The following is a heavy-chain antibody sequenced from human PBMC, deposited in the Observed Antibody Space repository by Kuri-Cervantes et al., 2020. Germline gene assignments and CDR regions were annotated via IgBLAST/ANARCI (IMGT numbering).Heavy chain of an antibody. J-gene: IGHJ5*02. CDR3: ARAGYCSSTSCYTLGGNWFDP. CDR2: IYYSGST. CDR1: GGSISSGDYY. Sequence: SCTVSGGSISSGDYYWSWIRQPPGKGLEWIGYIYYSGSTYYNPSLKSRVTISVDTSKNQFSLKLSSVTAADTAVYYCARAGYCSSTSCYTLGGNWFDPWGQGTLVTVSS. D-gene: IGHD2-2*02. V-gene: IGHV4-30-4*01.